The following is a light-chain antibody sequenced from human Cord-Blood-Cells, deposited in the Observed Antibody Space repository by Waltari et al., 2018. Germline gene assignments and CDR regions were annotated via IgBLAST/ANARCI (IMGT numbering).Light chain of an antibody. CDR1: SSDVGGYNY. Sequence: QSALTQPASVSGSPGQSITISCTGTSSDVGGYNYVSWDQQHPGKAPKLKIYDVSNRPSGVSNRFSGSKSGNTAALTISGLQAEDEADYYCSSYTSSSMVFGGGTKLTV. J-gene: IGLJ2*01. V-gene: IGLV2-14*01. CDR2: DVS. CDR3: SSYTSSSMV.